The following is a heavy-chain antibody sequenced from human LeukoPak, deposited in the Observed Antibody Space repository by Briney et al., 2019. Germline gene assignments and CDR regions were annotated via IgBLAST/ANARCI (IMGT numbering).Heavy chain of an antibody. D-gene: IGHD4-17*01. Sequence: PGGSLRLSCAASGFTFSSYGMHWVRQAPGKGLEWVAVIWYDGSNKYYADSVKGRFTISRDNSKNTLYLQMNSLRAEDTAVYYCARDRGLFNGMTTVAGWGQGTLVTVSS. CDR2: IWYDGSNK. J-gene: IGHJ4*02. V-gene: IGHV3-33*01. CDR3: ARDRGLFNGMTTVAG. CDR1: GFTFSSYG.